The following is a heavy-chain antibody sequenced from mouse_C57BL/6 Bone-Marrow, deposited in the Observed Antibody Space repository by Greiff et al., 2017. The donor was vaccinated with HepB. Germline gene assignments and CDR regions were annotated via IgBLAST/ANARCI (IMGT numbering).Heavy chain of an antibody. J-gene: IGHJ2*01. Sequence: EVKLVESGEGLVKPGGSLKLSCAASGFTFSSYAMSWVRQTPEKRLEWVAYISSGGDYIYYADTVKGRFTISIDNARNTLYLQMSSLKSEDTAMYYCTRDHYYGSSSYYFDYWGQGTTLTVSS. CDR2: ISSGGDYI. D-gene: IGHD1-1*01. CDR3: TRDHYYGSSSYYFDY. V-gene: IGHV5-9-1*02. CDR1: GFTFSSYA.